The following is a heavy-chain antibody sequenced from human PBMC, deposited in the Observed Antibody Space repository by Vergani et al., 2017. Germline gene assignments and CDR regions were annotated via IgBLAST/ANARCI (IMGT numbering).Heavy chain of an antibody. CDR2: INHSGST. V-gene: IGHV4-34*01. D-gene: IGHD4-23*01. Sequence: QVQLQQWGAGLLKPSETLSLTCAVYGGSFSGYYWSWIRQPPGKGLEWIGEINHSGSTNYNPSLKSRVTISVDTSKNQFSLKLSSVTAADTAVYYCARGRRNSGSFDYWGQGTLVTVSS. J-gene: IGHJ4*02. CDR3: ARGRRNSGSFDY. CDR1: GGSFSGYY.